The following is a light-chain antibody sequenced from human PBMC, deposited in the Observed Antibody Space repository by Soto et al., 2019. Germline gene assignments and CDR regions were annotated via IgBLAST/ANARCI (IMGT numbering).Light chain of an antibody. Sequence: EIVLTQSPGTLSLSPGERATLSCRASQTISSNLAWYQHKPGQAPRLLVYDASNRATGIPTRFSGSGSGTDFTLTISNLEPEDFAVYYCQQHISWPLTFGGGTKVDIK. CDR1: QTISSN. V-gene: IGKV3-11*01. J-gene: IGKJ4*01. CDR3: QQHISWPLT. CDR2: DAS.